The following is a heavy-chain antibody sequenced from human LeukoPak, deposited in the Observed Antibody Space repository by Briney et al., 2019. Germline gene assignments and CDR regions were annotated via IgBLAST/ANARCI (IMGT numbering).Heavy chain of an antibody. CDR1: GGSFSGYY. CDR2: INHRGST. D-gene: IGHD3-10*01. Sequence: SETLSLTCAVYGGSFSGYYWSWIRQPPGKGLEWIGEINHRGSTNYNPSLKSRVTISVDTSKNQFSLKLSSVTAADTAVYYCARDSITMVRGVIYYYYGMDVWGQGTTVTVSS. J-gene: IGHJ6*02. V-gene: IGHV4-34*01. CDR3: ARDSITMVRGVIYYYYGMDV.